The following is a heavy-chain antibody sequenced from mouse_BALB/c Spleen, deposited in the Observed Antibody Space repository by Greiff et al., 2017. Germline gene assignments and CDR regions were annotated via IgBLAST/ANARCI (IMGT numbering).Heavy chain of an antibody. CDR1: GYSITSGYY. CDR3: ARAIYYYAMDY. J-gene: IGHJ4*01. V-gene: IGHV3-6*02. CDR2: ISYDGSN. Sequence: EVQLVESGPGLVKPSQSLSLTCSVTGYSITSGYYWNWIRQFPGNKLEWMGYISYDGSNNYNPSLKNRISITRDTSKNQFFLKLNSVTTEDTATYYCARAIYYYAMDYWGQGTSVTVSS.